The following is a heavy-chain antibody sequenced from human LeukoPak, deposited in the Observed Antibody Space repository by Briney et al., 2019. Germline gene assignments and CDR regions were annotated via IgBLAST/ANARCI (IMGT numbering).Heavy chain of an antibody. CDR1: GYSFTSYW. Sequence: GESLKISCKGSGYSFTSYWIGWVRQMPGKGLEWMGIIYPGASDTRYSPSFQGQVTISADKSISTAYLQWSSLKASDTAMYYCARLYSDTAMAIYGMDVWGQGTTVTVSS. CDR2: IYPGASDT. J-gene: IGHJ6*02. V-gene: IGHV5-51*01. CDR3: ARLYSDTAMAIYGMDV. D-gene: IGHD5-18*01.